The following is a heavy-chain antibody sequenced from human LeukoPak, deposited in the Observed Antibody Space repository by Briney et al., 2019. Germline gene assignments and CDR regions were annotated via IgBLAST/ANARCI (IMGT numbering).Heavy chain of an antibody. CDR1: GFTFSSYT. CDR2: ISGSGGST. V-gene: IGHV3-23*01. D-gene: IGHD2/OR15-2a*01. Sequence: GGSLRLSCAASGFTFSSYTMSWVRQAPGKGLEWVSAISGSGGSTYYADSVKGRFTISRDNSKNTLYLQMNSLRAEDTAVYYCAKGLRRLYAPFDYWGQGTLVTVSS. J-gene: IGHJ4*02. CDR3: AKGLRRLYAPFDY.